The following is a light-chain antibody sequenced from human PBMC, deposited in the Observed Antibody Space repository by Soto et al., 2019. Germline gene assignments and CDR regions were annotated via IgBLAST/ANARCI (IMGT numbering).Light chain of an antibody. CDR1: QTISNW. CDR3: QHYNDFPWT. V-gene: IGKV1-5*03. CDR2: QAS. Sequence: DIQMTLSPSTLSASVGDRVTVTCRASQTISNWLAWYQQKPGKAPKLLIYQASSLESGVPSRFSGSGSGTEFTLTISSLQPDDFATYYCQHYNDFPWTFGQGTTVEI. J-gene: IGKJ1*01.